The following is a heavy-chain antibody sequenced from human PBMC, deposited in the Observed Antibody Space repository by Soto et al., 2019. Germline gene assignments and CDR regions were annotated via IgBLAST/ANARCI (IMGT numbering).Heavy chain of an antibody. CDR2: ISGSGGST. CDR3: AKDRYCSSTSCYQALDY. V-gene: IGHV3-23*01. J-gene: IGHJ4*02. D-gene: IGHD2-2*01. CDR1: GFTFSSYA. Sequence: PGGSLRLSCAASGFTFSSYAMSWVRQAPGKGLEWVSAISGSGGSTYYADSVKGRFTISRDNSKNTLYLQMNSLRAEDTAVYYCAKDRYCSSTSCYQALDYWGQGTLVTVSS.